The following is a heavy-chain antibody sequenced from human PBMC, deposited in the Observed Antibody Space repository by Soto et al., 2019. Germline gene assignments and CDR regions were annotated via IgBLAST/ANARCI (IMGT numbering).Heavy chain of an antibody. Sequence: PLVPQCDTCSVDGGYIIGYYVSWILKPPGKGLEWIGEISHSGSTNYNPSLKSRVTISVDTSKNQFSLKLSSVTAADTAVYYCAREDDGGDRDYYGLDVWGQGTTVTVSS. CDR2: ISHSGST. J-gene: IGHJ6*02. D-gene: IGHD2-21*02. CDR3: AREDDGGDRDYYGLDV. V-gene: IGHV4-34*01. CDR1: GGYIIGYY.